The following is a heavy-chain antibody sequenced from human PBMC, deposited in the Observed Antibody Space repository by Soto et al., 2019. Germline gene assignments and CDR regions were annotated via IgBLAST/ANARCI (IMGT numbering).Heavy chain of an antibody. Sequence: GGSLRLSCAASGFTFSSYGMHWVRQAPGKGLEWVAVIWYDGSNKYYADSVKGRFTISRDNSKNTLYLQMNSLRAEDTAVYYCARGPHYYDSSGYLYYFDYWGQGTLVTVSS. D-gene: IGHD3-22*01. CDR1: GFTFSSYG. V-gene: IGHV3-33*01. CDR2: IWYDGSNK. J-gene: IGHJ4*02. CDR3: ARGPHYYDSSGYLYYFDY.